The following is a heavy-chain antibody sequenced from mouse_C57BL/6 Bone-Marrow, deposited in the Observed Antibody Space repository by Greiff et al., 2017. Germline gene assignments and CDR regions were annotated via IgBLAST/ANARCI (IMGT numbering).Heavy chain of an antibody. CDR1: GYAFSSSW. CDR2: IYPGDGDT. Sequence: VQGVESGPELVKPGASVKISCKASGYAFSSSWMNWVKQRPGKGLEWIGRIYPGDGDTNYNGKFKGKATLTADKSSSTAYMQLSILTSEDSAVYFCARSTTVVARGFAYWGQGTLVTVSA. CDR3: ARSTTVVARGFAY. J-gene: IGHJ3*01. D-gene: IGHD1-1*01. V-gene: IGHV1-82*01.